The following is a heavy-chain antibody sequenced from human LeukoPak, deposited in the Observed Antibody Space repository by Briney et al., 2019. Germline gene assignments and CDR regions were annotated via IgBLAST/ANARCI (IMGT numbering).Heavy chain of an antibody. CDR1: GFTFSSYW. CDR2: IRQDGSEK. Sequence: PGGSLRLSCAASGFTFSSYWMSWVRQAPGKGLEWVANIRQDGSEKYYVDSVKGRFTISRDNAKNSLYLQMNSLRAEDTAVYYCASAQTGYYDSSGYYYIFDYWGQGTLVTVSS. V-gene: IGHV3-7*01. J-gene: IGHJ4*02. D-gene: IGHD3-22*01. CDR3: ASAQTGYYDSSGYYYIFDY.